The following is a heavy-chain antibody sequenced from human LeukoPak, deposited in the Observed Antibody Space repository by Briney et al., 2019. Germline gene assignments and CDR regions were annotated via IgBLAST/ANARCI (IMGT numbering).Heavy chain of an antibody. V-gene: IGHV3-23*01. CDR3: AKDKGPAYSSGPDSSNLFDP. CDR1: GFTFSSYA. CDR2: ISASGGST. J-gene: IGHJ5*02. Sequence: GGSLRLSCEASGFTFSSYAMSWVRQAPGKGLEWVSAISASGGSTYYADSVKGRFTISRDNSKNTLYLQMNSLRAEDTAVYYCAKDKGPAYSSGPDSSNLFDPWGQGTLVTVSS. D-gene: IGHD6-19*01.